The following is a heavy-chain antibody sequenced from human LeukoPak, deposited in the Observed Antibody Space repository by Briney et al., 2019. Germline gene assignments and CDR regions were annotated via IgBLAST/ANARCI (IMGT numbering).Heavy chain of an antibody. Sequence: PGGSLRLSCATSGFTFSNFGMNWVRQAPGKGLEWVAVISYDGSNKYYADSVKGRFTISRDNSKNTLYLQMNSLRAEDTAVYYCAKDRGAVAGRGINWFDPWGQGTLVTVSS. CDR1: GFTFSNFG. D-gene: IGHD6-19*01. V-gene: IGHV3-30*18. J-gene: IGHJ5*02. CDR3: AKDRGAVAGRGINWFDP. CDR2: ISYDGSNK.